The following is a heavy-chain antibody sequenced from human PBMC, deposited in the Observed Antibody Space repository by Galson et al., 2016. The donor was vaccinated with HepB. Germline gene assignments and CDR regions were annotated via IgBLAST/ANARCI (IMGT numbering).Heavy chain of an antibody. V-gene: IGHV3-23*01. Sequence: SLRLSCAASGFSFSNSGMRWVRQAPGRGLEWVSGITRSGAATHYADFVKGRFTISRDNSKNTLYLYMDNLTAGDTAIYYCGKHGGFDYWGQGALVTVSS. J-gene: IGHJ4*02. CDR1: GFSFSNSG. CDR2: ITRSGAAT. D-gene: IGHD3-16*01. CDR3: GKHGGFDY.